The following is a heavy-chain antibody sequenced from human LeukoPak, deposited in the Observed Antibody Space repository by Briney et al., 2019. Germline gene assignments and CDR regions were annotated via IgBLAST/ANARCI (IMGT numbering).Heavy chain of an antibody. CDR2: INAGSGNT. D-gene: IGHD6-13*01. Sequence: ASVKVSCKASGYTFTSYAMHWVRQAPGQRLEWMGWINAGSGNTKYSQKFQGRVTITRDTSASTAYMELSSLRSEDTAVYYCARDDRYSSSWDYWGQGTLVTVSS. CDR3: ARDDRYSSSWDY. CDR1: GYTFTSYA. J-gene: IGHJ4*02. V-gene: IGHV1-3*01.